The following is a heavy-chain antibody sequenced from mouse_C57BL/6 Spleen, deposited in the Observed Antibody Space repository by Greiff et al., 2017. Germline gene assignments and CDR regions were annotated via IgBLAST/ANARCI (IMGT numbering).Heavy chain of an antibody. V-gene: IGHV1-64*01. J-gene: IGHJ2*01. CDR1: GYTFTSYW. Sequence: QVQLQQPGAELVKPGASVKLSCKASGYTFTSYWMHWVKQRPGQGLEWIGMIHPNSGSTNYNEKFKSKATLTVDKSSSTAYMQLSSLTSEDSAVYYCARSNYGSLYFDYWGQGTTLTVSS. CDR2: IHPNSGST. CDR3: ARSNYGSLYFDY. D-gene: IGHD1-1*01.